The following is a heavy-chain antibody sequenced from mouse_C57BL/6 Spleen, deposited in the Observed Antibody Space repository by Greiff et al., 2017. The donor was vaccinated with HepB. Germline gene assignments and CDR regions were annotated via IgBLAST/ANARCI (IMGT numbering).Heavy chain of an antibody. CDR2: IYPGSGST. CDR3: ARSDLGRGWFAY. D-gene: IGHD6-1*01. Sequence: VQLVESGAELVKPGASVKMSCKASGYTFTSYWITWVKQRPGQGLEWIGDIYPGSGSTNYNEKFKSKATLTVDTSSSTAYMQLSSLTSEDSAVYYCARSDLGRGWFAYWGQGTLVTVSA. V-gene: IGHV1-55*01. J-gene: IGHJ3*01. CDR1: GYTFTSYW.